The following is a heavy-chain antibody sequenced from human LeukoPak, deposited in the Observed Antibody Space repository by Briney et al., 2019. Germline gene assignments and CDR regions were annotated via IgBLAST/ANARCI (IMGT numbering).Heavy chain of an antibody. D-gene: IGHD3-3*01. V-gene: IGHV4-34*01. Sequence: PSETLSLTCAVYGGSFSGYYWSWIRQPPGKGLEWIGEINHSGSTNYNPSLKSRVTISVDTSKNQFSLKLSSVTAADTAVYYCARGRYYDFWSGYPRGYYYYMDVWGKGTTATVSS. CDR3: ARGRYYDFWSGYPRGYYYYMDV. CDR1: GGSFSGYY. CDR2: INHSGST. J-gene: IGHJ6*03.